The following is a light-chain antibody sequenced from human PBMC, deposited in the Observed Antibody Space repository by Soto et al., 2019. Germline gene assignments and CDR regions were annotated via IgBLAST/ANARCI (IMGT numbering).Light chain of an antibody. CDR3: CSYAVTSTF. CDR1: SSDVGSYKL. V-gene: IGLV2-23*01. J-gene: IGLJ2*01. CDR2: DDN. Sequence: QSALTQPASVSGSPGQSITISCTGNSSDVGSYKLVSWYQQHPGKAPKLIIYDDNKRPSGVSDLFSGSKSGNTASLTISGLQAEDEADYYCCSYAVTSTFFGGGAKLTVL.